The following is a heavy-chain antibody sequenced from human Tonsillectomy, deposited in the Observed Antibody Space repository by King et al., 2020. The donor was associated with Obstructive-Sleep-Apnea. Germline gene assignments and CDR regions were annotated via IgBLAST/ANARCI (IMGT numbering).Heavy chain of an antibody. CDR3: AKSLGGFPYYYGMDV. Sequence: VQLVESGGGLVQPGGSLRLSCAASGFTFSNFAMNWVRQAPGKGPEWGSSITGGGASTYYADSVKGRFTISRDNFKDARYLQMSSLRGEDTAVYYCAKSLGGFPYYYGMDVWGQGTTVTVSS. CDR1: GFTFSNFA. V-gene: IGHV3-23*04. J-gene: IGHJ6*02. CDR2: ITGGGAST.